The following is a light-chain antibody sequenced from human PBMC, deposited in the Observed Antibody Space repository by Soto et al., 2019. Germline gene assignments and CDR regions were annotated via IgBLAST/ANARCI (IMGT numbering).Light chain of an antibody. CDR3: QQRSKWPIT. V-gene: IGKV3-11*01. Sequence: EIVLTQSPASLSLSPGDRATLSCRASQSVDRYLVWYQQKPGQAPRLLIFGASNRATGSPARFSGSGSGTDFTLTINSLEPEDFAVYYCQQRSKWPITFGQGTRLENK. J-gene: IGKJ5*01. CDR2: GAS. CDR1: QSVDRY.